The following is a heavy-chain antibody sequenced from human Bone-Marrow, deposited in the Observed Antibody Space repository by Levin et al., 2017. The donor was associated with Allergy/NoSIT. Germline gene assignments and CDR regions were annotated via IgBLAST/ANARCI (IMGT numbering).Heavy chain of an antibody. V-gene: IGHV3-30*18. D-gene: IGHD2-2*01. J-gene: IGHJ6*02. CDR1: GFTFSSYG. CDR3: AKLLWGVVVPAAIHGMDV. Sequence: GGSLRLSCAASGFTFSSYGMHWVRQAPGKGLEWVAVISYDGSNKYYADSVKGRFTISRDNSKNTLYLQMNSLRAEDTAVYYCAKLLWGVVVPAAIHGMDVWGQGTTVTVSS. CDR2: ISYDGSNK.